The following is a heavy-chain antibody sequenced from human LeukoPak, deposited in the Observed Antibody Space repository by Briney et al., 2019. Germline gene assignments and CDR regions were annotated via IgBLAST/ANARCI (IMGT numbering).Heavy chain of an antibody. J-gene: IGHJ5*02. CDR1: GYTFTGCY. CDR2: INPNSGGT. D-gene: IGHD3-10*01. CDR3: ARPPPSMVRGVITWFGP. Sequence: GASVNVSCKASGYTFTGCYMHWVRQAPGQGLEWMGWINPNSGGTNYAQKFQGRVTMTRDTSISTAYMELSRLRSDDTAVYYCARPPPSMVRGVITWFGPWGQGTLVTVSS. V-gene: IGHV1-2*02.